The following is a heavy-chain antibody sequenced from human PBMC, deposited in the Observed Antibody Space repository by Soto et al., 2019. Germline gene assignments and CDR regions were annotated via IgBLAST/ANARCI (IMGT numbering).Heavy chain of an antibody. CDR3: ARHISNFRYYYYAMDV. CDR2: IYYSGST. V-gene: IGHV4-31*11. Sequence: SETLSLTCAVSGGSISSGGYYWSWIRQHPGKGLEWIGYIYYSGSTYYNPSLKSRVTISVDTSKNQFSLKLSSVTAADTAMYYXARHISNFRYYYYAMDVWGQGTTVTVSS. CDR1: GGSISSGGYY. D-gene: IGHD4-4*01. J-gene: IGHJ6*02.